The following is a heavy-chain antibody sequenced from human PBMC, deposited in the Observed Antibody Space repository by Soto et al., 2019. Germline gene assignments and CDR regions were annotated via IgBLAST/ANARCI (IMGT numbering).Heavy chain of an antibody. CDR3: ASSMIVPVGNWFDT. CDR2: VDWDDDK. V-gene: IGHV2-5*02. J-gene: IGHJ5*02. D-gene: IGHD3-22*01. CDR1: LFSLTTSGVG. Sequence: GPTLLNPTQTLTLTCTFALFSLTTSGVGVGWIRQPPGKALEWLALVDWDDDKRYSPSLKSRLTITKDTSTNQVVLTMTNMDPVDRGTYYCASSMIVPVGNWFDTWGQGIQVTVSS.